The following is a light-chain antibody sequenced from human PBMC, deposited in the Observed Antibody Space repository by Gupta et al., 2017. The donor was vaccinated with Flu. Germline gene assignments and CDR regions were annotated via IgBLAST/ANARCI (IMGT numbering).Light chain of an antibody. CDR3: QQYYSTPGT. V-gene: IGKV4-1*01. CDR1: QSVLYNSNNKNY. J-gene: IGKJ1*01. CDR2: WAS. Sequence: NCKSSQSVLYNSNNKNYLAWYQQKPGQPPKLLIYWASTRESGVPDRFSGSGSGTDFTLTISSLQAEDVAVYYCQQYYSTPGTFGRGTKVEIK.